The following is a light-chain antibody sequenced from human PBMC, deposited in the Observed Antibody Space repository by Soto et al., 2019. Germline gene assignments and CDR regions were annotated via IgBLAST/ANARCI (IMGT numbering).Light chain of an antibody. V-gene: IGKV1-13*02. Sequence: AIQVTQSPSSLSASVGDRVTITCRASQDIRGALAWYQQKPGKAPKLLIYDVSTLENEVPSRFSGSSSGTQFTLTISSLQPEDFVTYYWQQFNSYPITFGHGTRLEIK. J-gene: IGKJ5*01. CDR1: QDIRGA. CDR2: DVS. CDR3: QQFNSYPIT.